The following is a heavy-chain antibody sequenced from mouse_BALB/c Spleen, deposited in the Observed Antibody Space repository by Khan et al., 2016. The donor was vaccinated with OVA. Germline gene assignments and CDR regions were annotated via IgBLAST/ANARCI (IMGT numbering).Heavy chain of an antibody. V-gene: IGHV3-2*02. CDR2: IRNSGNT. D-gene: IGHD2-1*01. Sequence: EVQLQESGPGLVKPSQSLALTCTVSGSSIPSDYAWNWIRQFPGSKLEWMGYIRNSGNTSYNPSIKSRITITRDTSKNQFFLQLNSVTTEDTATYYCARDGNWYFDVWGAGTTVTVSS. J-gene: IGHJ1*01. CDR1: GSSIPSDYA. CDR3: ARDGNWYFDV.